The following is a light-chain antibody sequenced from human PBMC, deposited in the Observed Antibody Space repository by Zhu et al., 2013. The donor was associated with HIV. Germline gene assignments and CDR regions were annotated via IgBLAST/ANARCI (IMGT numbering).Light chain of an antibody. J-gene: IGKJ1*01. CDR1: QSLVHSDGNTY. V-gene: IGKV2-30*02. CDR2: EVS. Sequence: DVVMTQSPLSLPVTLGQPASISCRSSQSLVHSDGNTYLNWFQQRPGQSPRRLIYEVSNRDSGVPDRFTGSGSGSDFTLKISRVEAEDVGIYYCLQHTHWPWTFGQGTKVEI. CDR3: LQHTHWPWT.